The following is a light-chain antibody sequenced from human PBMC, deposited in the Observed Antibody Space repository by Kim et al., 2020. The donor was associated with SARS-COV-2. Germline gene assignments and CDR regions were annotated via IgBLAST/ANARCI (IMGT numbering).Light chain of an antibody. CDR2: GAS. J-gene: IGKJ4*01. CDR3: QQYGNSPPHT. CDR1: QSVRSNY. V-gene: IGKV3-20*01. Sequence: ELVLTQSPGTLSLSPGERVTLSCRASQSVRSNYLAWYQQKPGQAPRVIIYGASTRATGIPDRFSGSGSGTDFTLTISRLEPEDFAVYFCQQYGNSPPHTFGGGTKVDIK.